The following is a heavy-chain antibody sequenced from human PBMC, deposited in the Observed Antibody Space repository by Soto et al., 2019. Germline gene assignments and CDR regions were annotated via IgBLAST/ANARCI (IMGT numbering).Heavy chain of an antibody. CDR1: GFNFNRFT. J-gene: IGHJ4*02. V-gene: IGHV3-43*01. D-gene: IGHD2-21*02. Sequence: EVQLVESGGLVVPPGGSLRLSCAASGFNFNRFTMHWLRQTPDRGLEWVSYIRSDSCDIKYADSVRGRFTISIDNSENSVYLHLNSLRTEDTALYYWAKERDCGGVCFWGQGTMVTVSS. CDR2: IRSDSCDI. CDR3: AKERDCGGVCF.